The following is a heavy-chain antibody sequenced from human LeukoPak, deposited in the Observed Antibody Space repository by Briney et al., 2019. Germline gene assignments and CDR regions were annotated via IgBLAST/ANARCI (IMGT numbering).Heavy chain of an antibody. V-gene: IGHV3-23*01. Sequence: GGSLRLSCAASGFTFSSYAMSWVRQAPGKGLEWVSAISGSGGSTYYADSVKGRFTISRDNSKNTLYLQMNSLRAEDTAVYYCAKVNKGFRIRWNWSDPWGQGTLVTVSS. D-gene: IGHD2-21*01. CDR3: AKVNKGFRIRWNWSDP. CDR1: GFTFSSYA. J-gene: IGHJ5*02. CDR2: ISGSGGST.